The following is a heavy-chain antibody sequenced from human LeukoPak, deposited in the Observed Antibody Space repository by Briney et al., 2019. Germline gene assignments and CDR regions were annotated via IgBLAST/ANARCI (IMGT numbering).Heavy chain of an antibody. J-gene: IGHJ6*04. V-gene: IGHV3-53*01. CDR2: IYSGGST. CDR1: GFTVSSNY. D-gene: IGHD3-9*01. CDR3: AVPQSYDIWYGMDV. Sequence: PGGSLRLSCAASGFTVSSNYMNWVRQAPGKGLEWVSVIYSGGSTYYADSVKGRFTTSRDNSKNTLLLQMNSLRAEDTAVYYCAVPQSYDIWYGMDVWGKGTTVTVSS.